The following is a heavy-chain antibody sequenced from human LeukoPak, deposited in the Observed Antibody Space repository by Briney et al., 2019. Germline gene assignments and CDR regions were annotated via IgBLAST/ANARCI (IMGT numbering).Heavy chain of an antibody. Sequence: SQTLSLTCAISGDSVSSNSVAWSWISQSPSRGLEWLGRTYFRSKWYTEYAVSVKSRITIIPDTSKNQFSLQWNSVTPEDTAVYYCARDPRTPAFDYWGQGTLVTVSS. J-gene: IGHJ4*02. V-gene: IGHV6-1*01. D-gene: IGHD1-14*01. CDR3: ARDPRTPAFDY. CDR2: TYFRSKWYT. CDR1: GDSVSSNSVA.